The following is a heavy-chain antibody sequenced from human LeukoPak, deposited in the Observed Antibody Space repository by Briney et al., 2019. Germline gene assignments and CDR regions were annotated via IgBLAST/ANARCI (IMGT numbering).Heavy chain of an antibody. V-gene: IGHV3-23*01. J-gene: IGHJ5*01. CDR2: ISTTT. CDR3: AKPIGPRYGDYHNSCFDS. CDR1: GFTFSSYA. D-gene: IGHD4-17*01. Sequence: GSLRLSCAASGFTFSSYAMSWVRQVPAKGLEWVSAISTTTYYADSVEGRFTISRDNSKNTLHLQMNSLRAEDTAVYYCAKPIGPRYGDYHNSCFDSWGQGTLVTVSS.